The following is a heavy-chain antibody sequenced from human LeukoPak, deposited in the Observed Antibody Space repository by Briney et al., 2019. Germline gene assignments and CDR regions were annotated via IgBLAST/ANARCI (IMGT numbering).Heavy chain of an antibody. CDR3: ARRSGSYLHY. CDR1: GFTFSSYA. D-gene: IGHD1-26*01. J-gene: IGHJ4*02. Sequence: GGSLRLSCAASGFTFSSYAMHWVRQAPGKGLEWVAVISYDGGNRYYADSVQGRFTISRDNSKNTLYLQMNSLRAEDTAVYYCARRSGSYLHYWGQGTLVTVSS. V-gene: IGHV3-30*04. CDR2: ISYDGGNR.